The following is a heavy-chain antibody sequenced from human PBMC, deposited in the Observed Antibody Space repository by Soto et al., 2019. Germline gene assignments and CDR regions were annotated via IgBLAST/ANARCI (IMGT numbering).Heavy chain of an antibody. J-gene: IGHJ4*02. CDR2: ISTYNGNT. V-gene: IGHV1-18*04. D-gene: IGHD6-13*01. Sequence: QVQLVQSGGEVKKPGASVNISCKATGYTFISYSITWVRQAPGQGLEWMGWISTYNGNTKYAQSLQGRVTLTRDTSTNTAFMEMRGLRSEDTAIYSCAREGAHSTGWYDYFDQWGQGTLVAVSS. CDR3: AREGAHSTGWYDYFDQ. CDR1: GYTFISYS.